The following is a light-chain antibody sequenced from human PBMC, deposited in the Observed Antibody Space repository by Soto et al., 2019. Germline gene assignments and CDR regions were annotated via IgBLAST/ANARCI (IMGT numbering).Light chain of an antibody. CDR2: TTS. J-gene: IGKJ1*01. CDR3: QQSYTTPWP. CDR1: QSISYY. V-gene: IGKV1-39*01. Sequence: DIQMTQSPSSLSASVGDRVTITCRASQSISYYLNWYQQKPGRAPRLLIYTTSSLQSGVPSKFSSSASGTDFTLTISSLQPEDFATYYCQQSYTTPWPFGQGTKVEIK.